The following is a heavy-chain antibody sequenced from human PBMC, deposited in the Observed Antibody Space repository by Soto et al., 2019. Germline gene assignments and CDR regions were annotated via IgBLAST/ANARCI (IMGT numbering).Heavy chain of an antibody. CDR2: IYPGDSDT. D-gene: IGHD4-4*01. CDR3: ARSDYSDTYYYYGMDV. J-gene: IGHJ6*02. Sequence: PGESLKISCMGSGYSFTSYWIGWVRQMPGKGLEWMGIIYPGDSDTRYSPSFQGQVTISADKSISTAYLQWSSLKASDTAMYYCARSDYSDTYYYYGMDVWGQGTTVTVSS. CDR1: GYSFTSYW. V-gene: IGHV5-51*01.